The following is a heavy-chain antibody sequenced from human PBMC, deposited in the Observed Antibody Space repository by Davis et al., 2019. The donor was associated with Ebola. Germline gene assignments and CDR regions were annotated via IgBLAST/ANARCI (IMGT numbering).Heavy chain of an antibody. CDR2: ISSSSSYI. D-gene: IGHD3-10*01. CDR3: ARGRLGNPY. CDR1: GFTFSSYA. V-gene: IGHV3-21*01. Sequence: GESLKISCAASGFTFSSYAMSWVRQAPGKGLEWVSSISSSSSYIYYADSVKGRFTISRDNAKNSLYLQMNSLRAEDTAVYYCARGRLGNPYWGQGTLVTVSS. J-gene: IGHJ4*02.